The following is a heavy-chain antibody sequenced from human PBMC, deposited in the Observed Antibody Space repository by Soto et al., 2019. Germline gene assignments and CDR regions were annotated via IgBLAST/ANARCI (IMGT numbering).Heavy chain of an antibody. J-gene: IGHJ5*02. D-gene: IGHD2-15*01. CDR2: IYHSGST. CDR1: GGSISSGGYS. Sequence: SETLSLTCAVSGGSISSGGYSWSWFRQPPGKGLEWIGYIYHSGSTYYNPSLKSRVTISVDRSKNQFSLKLSSVTAADTAVYYCARGQVVAAHHWGQGTLVTVSS. CDR3: ARGQVVAAHH. V-gene: IGHV4-30-2*01.